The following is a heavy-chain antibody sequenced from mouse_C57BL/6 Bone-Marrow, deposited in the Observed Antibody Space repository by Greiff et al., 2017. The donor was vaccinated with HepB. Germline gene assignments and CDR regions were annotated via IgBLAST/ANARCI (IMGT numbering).Heavy chain of an antibody. V-gene: IGHV5-6*01. J-gene: IGHJ2*01. CDR2: ISSGGSYT. CDR3: ARHDGYYGY. D-gene: IGHD2-3*01. CDR1: GFTFSSYG. Sequence: EVQLQESGGDLVKPGGSLKLSCAASGFTFSSYGMSWVRQTPDKRLEWVATISSGGSYTYYPDSVKGRFTISRDNAKNTLYLQMRSLKSEDTAMYYCARHDGYYGYWGQGTTLTVSS.